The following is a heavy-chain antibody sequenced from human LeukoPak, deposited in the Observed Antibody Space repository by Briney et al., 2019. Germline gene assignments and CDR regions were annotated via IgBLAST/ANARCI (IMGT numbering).Heavy chain of an antibody. CDR1: GGSISNSTYY. D-gene: IGHD1-26*01. Sequence: SEPLSLTCTVSGGSISNSTYYWGWIRQPPGKGLEWIGSIYYSGSTYYNPSLKSRVTISVDTSKNQFSLKLSSVTAADTAVYYCAEGNSGSYWKVYFDYWGQGTLVTVSS. V-gene: IGHV4-39*01. CDR3: AEGNSGSYWKVYFDY. CDR2: IYYSGST. J-gene: IGHJ4*02.